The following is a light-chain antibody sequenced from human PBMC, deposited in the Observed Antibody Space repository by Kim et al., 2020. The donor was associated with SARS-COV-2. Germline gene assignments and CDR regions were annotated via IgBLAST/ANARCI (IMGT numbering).Light chain of an antibody. CDR3: SSYTSTSILV. V-gene: IGLV2-14*03. CDR2: DVT. J-gene: IGLJ3*02. CDR1: SSDVGGYKY. Sequence: QFALTQPASVSGSPGQSITISCTGTSSDVGGYKYVSWYQQHPGKAPKLIICDVTNRPSGVSNRFSGSKSGNTASLTISGLQAEDEADYYCSSYTSTSILVFGGGAKLTVL.